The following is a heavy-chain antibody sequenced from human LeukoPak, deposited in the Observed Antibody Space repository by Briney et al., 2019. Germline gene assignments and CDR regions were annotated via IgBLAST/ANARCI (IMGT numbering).Heavy chain of an antibody. Sequence: PGGSLRLSCTASGFTFTSHWMHWVRQVPGKGLVWVSRINGDGSGTNHADSVKGRFTISRDNAKNTLYLQMNSLRVEDTAVYYCARDDALGDNALDIWGQGTMVTVSS. CDR3: ARDDALGDNALDI. CDR1: GFTFTSHW. V-gene: IGHV3-74*01. CDR2: INGDGSGT. D-gene: IGHD3-16*01. J-gene: IGHJ3*02.